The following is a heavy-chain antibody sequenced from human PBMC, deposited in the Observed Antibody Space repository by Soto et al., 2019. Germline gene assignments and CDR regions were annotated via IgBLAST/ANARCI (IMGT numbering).Heavy chain of an antibody. J-gene: IGHJ6*02. Sequence: SETLSLTCTVSGGSVISGSYYWIWIRQPPGEGLEWIGYIFYTGSTNYNPSLKSRVTISVDTSKNQFSLKLSSVTAADTAVYYCARDSSTSQNIHYYYGMDVWGQGTTVTVSS. CDR3: ARDSSTSQNIHYYYGMDV. D-gene: IGHD2-2*01. V-gene: IGHV4-61*01. CDR1: GGSVISGSYY. CDR2: IFYTGST.